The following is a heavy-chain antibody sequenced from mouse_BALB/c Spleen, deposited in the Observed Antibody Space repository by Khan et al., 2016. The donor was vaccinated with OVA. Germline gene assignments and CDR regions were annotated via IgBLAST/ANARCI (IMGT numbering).Heavy chain of an antibody. CDR1: GYTFTDYF. CDR2: IYPGSGSI. D-gene: IGHD1-1*02. CDR3: RGEGGRGGMFDY. J-gene: IGHJ2*01. Sequence: VQLVESGPELVKPGASVKMSCKASGYTFTDYFISWVRQRTGQGLEWIGEIYPGSGSIHYNEKFKGKATLTADKSSNKAYMQVSSLTSEDSAVFLGRGEGGRGGMFDYWGQGTTLTVSS. V-gene: IGHV1-77*01.